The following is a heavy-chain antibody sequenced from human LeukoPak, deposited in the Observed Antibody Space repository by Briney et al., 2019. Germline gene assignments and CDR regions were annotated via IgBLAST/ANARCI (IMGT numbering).Heavy chain of an antibody. D-gene: IGHD6-6*01. CDR2: FDPEDGET. J-gene: IGHJ4*02. V-gene: IGHV1-24*01. CDR1: GYTFTSYA. CDR3: ATDREQLGYFDY. Sequence: GASVKVSCKASGYTFTSYAMNWVRQAPGKGLEWMGGFDPEDGETIYAQKFQGRVTMTEDTSTDTAYMELSSLRSEDTAVYYCATDREQLGYFDYWGQGTLVTVSS.